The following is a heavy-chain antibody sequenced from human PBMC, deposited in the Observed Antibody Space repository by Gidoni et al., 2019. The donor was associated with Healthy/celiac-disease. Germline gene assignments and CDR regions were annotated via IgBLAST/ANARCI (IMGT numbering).Heavy chain of an antibody. J-gene: IGHJ5*02. CDR2: IYPGGSNT. D-gene: IGHD6-13*01. V-gene: IGHV5-51*01. Sequence: EVHLVQSGAEVKKPGESLTISCPGSGYSSTSDWLGWVRQMPGKGLEWVGIIYPGGSNTRYGPSVQGQVTISADKSISTAYLQWSSLKASDTAVYYCARGIAAATNWFDPWGQGTLVTVSS. CDR1: GYSSTSDW. CDR3: ARGIAAATNWFDP.